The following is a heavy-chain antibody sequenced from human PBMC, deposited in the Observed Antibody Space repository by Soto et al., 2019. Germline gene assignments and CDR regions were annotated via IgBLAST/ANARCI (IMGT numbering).Heavy chain of an antibody. V-gene: IGHV3-23*01. D-gene: IGHD1-26*01. CDR2: ISGSGGST. Sequence: EVQLLESGGGLVQPGGSLRLSCAASGFTFSSYAMRWVRQAPGKGLEWVSAISGSGGSTYYADSVKGRFTISRDNSKNTLYLQMNSLRAGDTAGYYCARRGSGSYYDYWGQGTLVTVSS. CDR1: GFTFSSYA. CDR3: ARRGSGSYYDY. J-gene: IGHJ4*02.